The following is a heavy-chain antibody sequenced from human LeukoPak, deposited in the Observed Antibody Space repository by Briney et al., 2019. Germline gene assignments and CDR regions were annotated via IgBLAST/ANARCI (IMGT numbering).Heavy chain of an antibody. CDR2: ISGSGGST. CDR3: AKDVRWFGELSLDY. J-gene: IGHJ4*02. CDR1: GFTVSSNY. V-gene: IGHV3-23*01. D-gene: IGHD3-10*01. Sequence: GGSLRLSRAASGFTVSSNYMSWVRQAPGKGLEWVSAISGSGGSTYYADSVKGRFTISRDNSKNTLYLQMNSLRAEDTAVYYCAKDVRWFGELSLDYWGQGTLVTVSS.